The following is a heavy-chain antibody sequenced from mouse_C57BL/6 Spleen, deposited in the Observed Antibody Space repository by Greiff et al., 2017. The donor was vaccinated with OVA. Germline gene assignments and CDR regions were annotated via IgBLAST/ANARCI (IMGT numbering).Heavy chain of an antibody. CDR2: IDPSDSYT. Sequence: QVQLQQPGAELVKPGASVKLSCKASGYTFTSYWMQWVKQRPGQGIEWIGEIDPSDSYTNYNQKFKGKATLTVDTSSSTAYMQLSSLTSEDSAVYYCARTITTVTDYWGQGTSVTVSS. D-gene: IGHD1-2*01. V-gene: IGHV1-50*01. CDR3: ARTITTVTDY. CDR1: GYTFTSYW. J-gene: IGHJ4*01.